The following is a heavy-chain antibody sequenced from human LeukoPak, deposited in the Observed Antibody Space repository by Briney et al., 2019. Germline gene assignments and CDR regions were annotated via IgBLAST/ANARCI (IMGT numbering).Heavy chain of an antibody. V-gene: IGHV1-69*13. CDR2: IIPLLGTT. CDR3: ARSSYHLRYSSGWYY. D-gene: IGHD6-19*01. CDR1: GGTFSSYA. J-gene: IGHJ4*02. Sequence: ASVKVSCKASGGTFSSYAISWVRQAPGQGLEWMGGIIPLLGTTNYAQKFQGRVTITADDSTSTAYMELSSLRSEDTAVYYCARSSYHLRYSSGWYYWGQGTLVTVSS.